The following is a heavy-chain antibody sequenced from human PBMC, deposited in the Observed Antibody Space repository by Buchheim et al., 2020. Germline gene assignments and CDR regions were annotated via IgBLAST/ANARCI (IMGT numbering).Heavy chain of an antibody. V-gene: IGHV3-7*01. CDR1: GFTFSSYW. J-gene: IGHJ6*02. CDR3: AGVVPSAIGANGMDV. Sequence: EVQLVESGGGLVQPGGSLRLSCAASGFTFSSYWMSWVRQAPGKGLEWVANIKQDGSEKYYVDSVKGRFTISRDNAKNSLYLQMNSLGAEDTVFYYCAGVVPSAIGANGMDVWGQGTT. D-gene: IGHD2-2*01. CDR2: IKQDGSEK.